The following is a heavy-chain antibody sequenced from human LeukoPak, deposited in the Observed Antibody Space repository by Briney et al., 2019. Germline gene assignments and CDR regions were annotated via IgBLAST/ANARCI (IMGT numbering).Heavy chain of an antibody. V-gene: IGHV4-34*01. CDR2: INHSGST. D-gene: IGHD6-13*01. CDR3: ARGVGGVKKGGIAAAGYNIDY. Sequence: SETLSLTCAVYGGSFSGYYWSWIRQPPGKGLEWIGEINHSGSTNYNPSLKSRVTISVDTSKNKFSLNLSSVSAAGTAVYYCARGVGGVKKGGIAAAGYNIDYWGQGTLVTVSS. CDR1: GGSFSGYY. J-gene: IGHJ4*02.